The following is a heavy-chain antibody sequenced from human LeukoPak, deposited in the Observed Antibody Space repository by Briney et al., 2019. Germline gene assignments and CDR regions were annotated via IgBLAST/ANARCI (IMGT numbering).Heavy chain of an antibody. CDR1: GYTFTSYG. Sequence: GASVKVSCKASGYTFTSYGISWVRQAPGQGLEWMGWISAYNGNTNYGQKLQGRVTMTTDTSTSTAYMELRSLRSDDTAVYYCARAPNYSGSGSPFWEVWGQGTLVTVSS. D-gene: IGHD3-10*01. CDR2: ISAYNGNT. V-gene: IGHV1-18*01. CDR3: ARAPNYSGSGSPFWEV. J-gene: IGHJ4*02.